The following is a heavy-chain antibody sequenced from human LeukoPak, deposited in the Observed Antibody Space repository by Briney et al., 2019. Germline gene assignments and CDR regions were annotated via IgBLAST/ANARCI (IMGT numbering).Heavy chain of an antibody. V-gene: IGHV4-4*07. J-gene: IGHJ4*02. CDR1: GGSINNYY. CDR3: AREALYGTIPFDS. D-gene: IGHD4-17*01. Sequence: KPSETLSLTSTASGGSINNYYWSWIRQPVGKGLDWIGRIYTSGSTRYNPSLKSRVTMSIDTSKNQFSLKLSSVTAADTAVYYCAREALYGTIPFDSWGQGTLVTVSS. CDR2: IYTSGST.